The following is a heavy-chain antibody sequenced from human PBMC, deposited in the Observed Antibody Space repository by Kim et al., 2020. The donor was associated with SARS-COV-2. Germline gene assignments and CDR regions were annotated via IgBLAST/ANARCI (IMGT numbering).Heavy chain of an antibody. Sequence: DSVKGRFTISRDNTKNSLYLQMNSLRAEDTAVYYCARGSGLYARSDAFDFWGQGTVVTVSP. D-gene: IGHD2-2*01. V-gene: IGHV3-11*06. J-gene: IGHJ3*01. CDR3: ARGSGLYARSDAFDF.